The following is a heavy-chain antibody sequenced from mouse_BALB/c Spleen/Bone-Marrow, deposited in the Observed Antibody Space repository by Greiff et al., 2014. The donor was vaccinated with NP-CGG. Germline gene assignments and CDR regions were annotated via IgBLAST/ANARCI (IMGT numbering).Heavy chain of an antibody. CDR3: ASGNWAY. CDR2: IEPYNGGT. CDR1: GYVFTSYN. J-gene: IGHJ3*01. D-gene: IGHD2-1*01. V-gene: IGHV1S135*01. Sequence: EVKVVESGPELVKPGASVKVSCKASGYVFTSYNMYWEKQGHGKSLEWIGYIEPYNGGTSYNQKFKGKATLTVDKSSSTAYMYLNSLTSEDSAVYYCASGNWAYWGQGTLVTVSA.